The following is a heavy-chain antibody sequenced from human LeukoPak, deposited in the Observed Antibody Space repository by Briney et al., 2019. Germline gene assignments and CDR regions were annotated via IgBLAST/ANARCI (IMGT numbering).Heavy chain of an antibody. CDR1: GFTFSSYA. CDR2: ISGSGGST. CDR3: ARDRPNCGGGSCYFGY. V-gene: IGHV3-23*01. Sequence: GGSLRLSCAASGFTFSSYAMSWVRQAPGKGLEWVSAISGSGGSTYYADSVKGRFTISRDNSKNTLYLQMNSLRAEDTAVYYCARDRPNCGGGSCYFGYWGQGTLVTVSS. D-gene: IGHD2-15*01. J-gene: IGHJ4*02.